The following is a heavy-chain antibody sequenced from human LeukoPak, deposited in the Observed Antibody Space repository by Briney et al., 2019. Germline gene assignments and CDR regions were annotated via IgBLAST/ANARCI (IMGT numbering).Heavy chain of an antibody. V-gene: IGHV3-64*01. CDR3: ARAPREGFSGSYHDY. D-gene: IGHD1-26*01. CDR2: ISSNGDNT. J-gene: IGHJ4*02. CDR1: GFTFSSYA. Sequence: GGSLRLSCAASGFTFSSYAMHWVRQAPGKGLEYVSAISSNGDNTYYANSVKGRFTISRDNSKNTLYLQVASLRGEDTAVYYCARAPREGFSGSYHDYWGQGTLVTVSS.